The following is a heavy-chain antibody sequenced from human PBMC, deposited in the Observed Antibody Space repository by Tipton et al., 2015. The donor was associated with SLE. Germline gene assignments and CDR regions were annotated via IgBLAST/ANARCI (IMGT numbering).Heavy chain of an antibody. CDR3: AKGTTNGYTAFDA. Sequence: TLSLTCSVSGVSISRAYFWGGIRQPPGKGLEFIGTISYRGVNRHNPSLKSRVTISKDTPKNHFSLKLDCVSAADTAVYYCAKGTTNGYTAFDARGHGTLVPVSS. V-gene: IGHV4-38-2*02. J-gene: IGHJ5*01. CDR2: ISYRGVN. CDR1: GVSISRAYF. D-gene: IGHD3-16*01.